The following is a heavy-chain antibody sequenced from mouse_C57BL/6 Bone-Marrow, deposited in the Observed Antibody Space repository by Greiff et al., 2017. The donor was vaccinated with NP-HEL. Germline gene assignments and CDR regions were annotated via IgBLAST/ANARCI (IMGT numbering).Heavy chain of an antibody. Sequence: QVQLQQSGAELARPGASVKLSCKASGYTFTSYGISWVKQSTGQGLEWIGEIYPRSGNTYYNEKFKGKATLTADKSSSTAYMELRSLTSEYAAVYFCAREGNYYDSSYWYFDVWGTGTTVTVSS. D-gene: IGHD1-1*01. CDR1: GYTFTSYG. CDR3: AREGNYYDSSYWYFDV. J-gene: IGHJ1*03. CDR2: IYPRSGNT. V-gene: IGHV1-81*01.